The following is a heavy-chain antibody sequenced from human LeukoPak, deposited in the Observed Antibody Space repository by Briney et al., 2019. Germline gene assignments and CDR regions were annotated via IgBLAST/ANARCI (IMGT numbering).Heavy chain of an antibody. CDR3: ARDDSSSSGYYYYYMDV. J-gene: IGHJ6*03. Sequence: SETLSLTRTVSGGSISSSSYYWGWIRQPPGKGLEWIGSIYYSGSTYYNPSLKSRVTISVDTSKNQFSLKLSSVTAADTAVYYCARDDSSSSGYYYYYMDVWGKGTTVTVSS. V-gene: IGHV4-39*02. D-gene: IGHD6-6*01. CDR1: GGSISSSSYY. CDR2: IYYSGST.